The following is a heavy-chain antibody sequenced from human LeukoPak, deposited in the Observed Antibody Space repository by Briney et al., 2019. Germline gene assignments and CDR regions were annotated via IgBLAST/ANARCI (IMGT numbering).Heavy chain of an antibody. V-gene: IGHV3-74*01. D-gene: IGHD1-26*01. Sequence: GGSLRLSCGASGYSFSSYWMHWVRQVPGKGLVWVSRINGAGTTTTYADSVKGRFTIPRDNAKNTLSLEMDSLRVEDTAVYYCIRGVSGYYSYYAMDVWGQGTTVIVSS. CDR2: INGAGTTT. CDR3: IRGVSGYYSYYAMDV. J-gene: IGHJ6*02. CDR1: GYSFSSYW.